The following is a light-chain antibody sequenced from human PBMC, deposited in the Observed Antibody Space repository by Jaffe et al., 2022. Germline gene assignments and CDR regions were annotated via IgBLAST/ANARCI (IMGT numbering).Light chain of an antibody. Sequence: QSALTQPASVSGSPGQSITISCTGTTSDVGTYNYVSWYQQYSGKAPKLIIYDVTNRPSGVSDRFSGSKSGNTASLTISGLQAEDEADYYCSSMRSFISVVFGGGTKLTVL. CDR2: DVT. CDR3: SSMRSFISVV. V-gene: IGLV2-14*03. CDR1: TSDVGTYNY. J-gene: IGLJ2*01.